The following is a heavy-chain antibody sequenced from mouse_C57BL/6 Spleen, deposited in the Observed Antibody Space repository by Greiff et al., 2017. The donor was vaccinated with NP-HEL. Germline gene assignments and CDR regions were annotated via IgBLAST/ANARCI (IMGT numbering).Heavy chain of an antibody. Sequence: EVQLQQSGPELVKPGASVKIPCKASGYTFTDYNMDWVKQSHGKSLEWIGDINPNNGGTIYNQKFKGKATLTVDKSSSTAYMELRSLTSEDTAVYYCARPGSSYRRFYYFDYWGQGTTLTVSS. CDR3: ARPGSSYRRFYYFDY. J-gene: IGHJ2*01. V-gene: IGHV1-18*01. CDR2: INPNNGGT. D-gene: IGHD1-1*01. CDR1: GYTFTDYN.